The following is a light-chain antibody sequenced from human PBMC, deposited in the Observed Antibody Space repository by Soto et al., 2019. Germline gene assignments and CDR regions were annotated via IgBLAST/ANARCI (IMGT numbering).Light chain of an antibody. J-gene: IGKJ4*01. CDR1: QSVSSTY. Sequence: EIVLTQSPGTLSLSPGERATLSCRASQSVSSTYLAWYQQKPGQAPRLLIYGASNRATGIPARFSGSGSGTDFTLTISSLEPEDFAVYFCQQRSNWPPRITFGGGTKV. CDR2: GAS. CDR3: QQRSNWPPRIT. V-gene: IGKV3-11*01.